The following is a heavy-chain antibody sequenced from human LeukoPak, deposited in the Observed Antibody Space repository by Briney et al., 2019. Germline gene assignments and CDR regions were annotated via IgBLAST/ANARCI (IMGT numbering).Heavy chain of an antibody. CDR1: GYTFTSYG. Sequence: ASXKVSCKASGYTFTSYGISWVGQAPGQGREGMGWISAYNGKTNYEQKLQGRVTMNTDTSTSTAYMELRSLRSDDTAVYYCARVGPTYHWFDLWGQGTLVTVSS. CDR3: ARVGPTYHWFDL. CDR2: ISAYNGKT. D-gene: IGHD1-26*01. V-gene: IGHV1-18*01. J-gene: IGHJ5*02.